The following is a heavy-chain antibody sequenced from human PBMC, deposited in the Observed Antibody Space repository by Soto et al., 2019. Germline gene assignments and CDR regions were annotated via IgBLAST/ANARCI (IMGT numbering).Heavy chain of an antibody. Sequence: SETLSVTCTVAGGSVSGGSYYWSWIRQPPGKGLEWIGYIYYSGSTNYNPSLKSRVTISVDTSKNQFSLKLRSVTAADTAVYYCARVGYGVSDYWGQGTLVTVSS. D-gene: IGHD4-17*01. J-gene: IGHJ4*02. CDR2: IYYSGST. CDR1: GGSVSGGSYY. V-gene: IGHV4-61*01. CDR3: ARVGYGVSDY.